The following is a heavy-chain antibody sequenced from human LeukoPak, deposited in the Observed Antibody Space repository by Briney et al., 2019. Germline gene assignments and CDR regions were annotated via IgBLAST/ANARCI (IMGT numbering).Heavy chain of an antibody. CDR3: AKGKDLYGALDI. CDR1: GFTFSDYY. CDR2: ISSSGSTI. Sequence: GGSLRLSCAASGFTFSDYYMSWIRQAPGKGLEWVSYISSSGSTIYYADSVKGRFTISRDNSKNTLYLQMNSLRVEDTAVYYCAKGKDLYGALDIWGQGTMVTVSS. D-gene: IGHD3-16*01. V-gene: IGHV3-11*04. J-gene: IGHJ3*02.